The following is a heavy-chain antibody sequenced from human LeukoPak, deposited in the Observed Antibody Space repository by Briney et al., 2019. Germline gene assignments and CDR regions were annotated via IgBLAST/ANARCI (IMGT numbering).Heavy chain of an antibody. D-gene: IGHD6-19*01. CDR3: AKGGIAVASTSYYYMDV. Sequence: PGGSLRLSCAASGFTFRNYGMSWVRQAPGKGLEWVSAISGSGDSTYYADSVKGRFTISRDNSKNTLYLQMNSLRAEDTAVYYCAKGGIAVASTSYYYMDVWGKGTTVTISS. CDR1: GFTFRNYG. J-gene: IGHJ6*03. V-gene: IGHV3-23*01. CDR2: ISGSGDST.